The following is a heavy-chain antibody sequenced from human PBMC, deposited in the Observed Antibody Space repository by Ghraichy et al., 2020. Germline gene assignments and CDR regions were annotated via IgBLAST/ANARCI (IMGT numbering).Heavy chain of an antibody. D-gene: IGHD6-13*01. CDR3: ARAFSSSWVANWFDP. Sequence: SETLSLTCAVYGGSFSGYYWSWIRQPPGKGLEWIGEINHSGSTNYNPSLKSRVTISVDTSKNQFSLKLSSVTAADTAVYYCARAFSSSWVANWFDPWGQGTLVTVSS. CDR1: GGSFSGYY. J-gene: IGHJ5*02. CDR2: INHSGST. V-gene: IGHV4-34*01.